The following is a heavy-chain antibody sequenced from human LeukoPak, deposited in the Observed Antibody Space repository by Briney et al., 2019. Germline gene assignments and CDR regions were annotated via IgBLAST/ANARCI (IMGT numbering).Heavy chain of an antibody. CDR3: AKGGRFLEWLMVDY. CDR1: GFTFSIYA. CDR2: ISGDGDTT. J-gene: IGHJ4*02. Sequence: GGSLRLSCAPSGFTFSIYAMGWVRQAPGKGLEWVSAISGDGDTTYYADSVKGRFTISRDNSKSTLYLKMNSLGAEDTAVYYCAKGGRFLEWLMVDYWGQGTLVTVSS. D-gene: IGHD3-3*01. V-gene: IGHV3-23*01.